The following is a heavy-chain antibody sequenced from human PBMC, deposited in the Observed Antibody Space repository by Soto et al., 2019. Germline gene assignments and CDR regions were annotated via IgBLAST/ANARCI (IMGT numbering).Heavy chain of an antibody. CDR3: ARQYTSANFFDY. D-gene: IGHD2-2*01. CDR1: GGSMSSFY. CDR2: MDYSGST. J-gene: IGHJ4*02. V-gene: IGHV4-59*01. Sequence: SETLSLTCTVSGGSMSSFYWSWIRQPPGKGLEWIGYMDYSGSTSYNPSLRSRVTISVDTSKKQFYLKLSSVTAADTAVYYCARQYTSANFFDYWGQGTLVTVSS.